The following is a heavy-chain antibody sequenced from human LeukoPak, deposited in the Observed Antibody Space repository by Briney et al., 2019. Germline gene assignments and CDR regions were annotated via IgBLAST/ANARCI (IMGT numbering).Heavy chain of an antibody. Sequence: SETLSLTCSVYGGSLSGYYWSWIRQTPGQGLELIGEINHSGSTTYYPSFKSRVTISVDTSKNQFSLKLSSVTAADTAVYYCARHSGPNMSITMIVVVIHPGYFDYWGQGTLVTVSS. J-gene: IGHJ4*02. D-gene: IGHD3-22*01. CDR1: GGSLSGYY. V-gene: IGHV4-34*01. CDR2: INHSGST. CDR3: ARHSGPNMSITMIVVVIHPGYFDY.